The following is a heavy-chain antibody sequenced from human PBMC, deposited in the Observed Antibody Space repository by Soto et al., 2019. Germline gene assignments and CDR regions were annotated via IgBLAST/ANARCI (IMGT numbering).Heavy chain of an antibody. J-gene: IGHJ3*02. CDR3: AREYSSRGAFDI. V-gene: IGHV3-21*01. CDR1: GFTFSSYS. Sequence: GGSLRLSCAASGFTFSSYSMNWVRQAPGKGLEWVSSISSSSSYIYYADSVKGRFTISRDNAKNSLYLQMNSLRAEDTAAYYCAREYSSRGAFDIWGQGTMVTVSS. D-gene: IGHD6-13*01. CDR2: ISSSSSYI.